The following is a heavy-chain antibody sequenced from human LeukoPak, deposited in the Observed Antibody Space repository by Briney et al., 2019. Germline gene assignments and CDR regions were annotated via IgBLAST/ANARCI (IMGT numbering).Heavy chain of an antibody. CDR3: ARGVYGDHLFDY. V-gene: IGHV4-59*01. J-gene: IGHJ4*02. D-gene: IGHD4-17*01. CDR1: GGSISSYY. CDR2: IYYSGST. Sequence: PSETLSLTCTVSGGSISSYYWSWIRQPPGKGLEWIGYIYYSGSTNYNPSLKSRVTISVDTSKNQFSLKLSSVIAADTAVYYCARGVYGDHLFDYWGQGTLVTVSS.